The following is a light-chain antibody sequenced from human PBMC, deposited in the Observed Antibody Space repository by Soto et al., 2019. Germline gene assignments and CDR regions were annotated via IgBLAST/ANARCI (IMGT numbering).Light chain of an antibody. CDR2: DNS. V-gene: IGLV2-14*03. CDR1: ISDVGGHGY. CDR3: QSYDSSLSASV. J-gene: IGLJ2*01. Sequence: QSVLTQPASVSGSPGQSITISCTGTISDVGGHGYVSWYQQHPGKAPKLLIYDNSNRPSGVPDRFSGSKSGTSASLAITGLQAEDEADYYCQSYDSSLSASVFGGGTKLTVL.